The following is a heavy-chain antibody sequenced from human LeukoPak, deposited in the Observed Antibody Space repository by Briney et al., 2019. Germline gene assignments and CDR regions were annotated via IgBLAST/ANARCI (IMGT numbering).Heavy chain of an antibody. CDR2: ISYDGSNK. D-gene: IGHD6-13*01. J-gene: IGHJ1*01. CDR3: ARGLIAEEFFRH. CDR1: GFTFLRHS. Sequence: GRSLRLSCAASGFTFLRHSMHWIRQAPGKGLEWVAVISYDGSNKYYAASVKGRFAISRDNSKDTLYLEMHSLRSDDTAVYYCARGLIAEEFFRHWGQGTLVTVSS. V-gene: IGHV3-30*09.